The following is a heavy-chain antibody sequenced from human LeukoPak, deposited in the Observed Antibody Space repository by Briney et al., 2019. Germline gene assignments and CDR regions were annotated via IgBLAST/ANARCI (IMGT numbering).Heavy chain of an antibody. J-gene: IGHJ4*02. V-gene: IGHV3-30*18. CDR1: GFTFSSYG. CDR2: ISYDGSNK. CDR3: AKDSTVTIFDY. Sequence: GGSLRLSCAASGFTFSSYGMHWVRQAPGKGLEWVAVISYDGSNKYYADSVKGRFTISRDNSKNTLYLQMNSLRAEDTAVYYCAKDSTVTIFDYWGQGTLVTVSS. D-gene: IGHD4-17*01.